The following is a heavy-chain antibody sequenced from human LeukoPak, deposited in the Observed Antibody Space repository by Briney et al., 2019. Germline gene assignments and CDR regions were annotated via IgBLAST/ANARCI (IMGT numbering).Heavy chain of an antibody. CDR1: GFTFDDYA. D-gene: IGHD6-19*01. J-gene: IGHJ4*02. CDR3: AKLAASSYSSGSDS. V-gene: IGHV3-9*01. CDR2: ISWNSGSI. Sequence: GGSLRLSCAASGFTFDDYAMHWVRQAPGKGLEWVSGISWNSGSIGYADSVKGRFTISRDNAKNSLYLQMNSLRAEDTALYYCAKLAASSYSSGSDSWGQGTLVTVSS.